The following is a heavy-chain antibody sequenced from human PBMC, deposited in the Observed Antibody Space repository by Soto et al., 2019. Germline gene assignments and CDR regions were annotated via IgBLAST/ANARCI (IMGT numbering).Heavy chain of an antibody. Sequence: ASVKVSCKASGYTFTSYGISWVRQAPGQGLEWMGWISAYNGNTNYADSVKGRFTISRDNSKNTLYLQMNSLRAEDTAVYYCAKDLPGPWGQGTLVTVSS. CDR3: AKDLPGP. CDR1: GYTFTSYG. J-gene: IGHJ5*02. CDR2: ISAYNGNT. V-gene: IGHV1-18*01.